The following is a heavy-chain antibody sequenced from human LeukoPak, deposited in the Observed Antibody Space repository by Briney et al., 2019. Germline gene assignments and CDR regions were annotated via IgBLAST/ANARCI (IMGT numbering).Heavy chain of an antibody. CDR3: AKARTEGYSYGYGSHF. J-gene: IGHJ4*02. CDR1: GFIFSNYG. D-gene: IGHD5-18*01. CDR2: ISGSGGST. V-gene: IGHV3-23*01. Sequence: GGSLRLSCVASGFIFSNYGMSWVRQAPGKGLEWVSVISGSGGSTYYADSVKGRFTISRDNSKNTLYLQVNTLRAEDTAVYYCAKARTEGYSYGYGSHFWGQGTLVTVSS.